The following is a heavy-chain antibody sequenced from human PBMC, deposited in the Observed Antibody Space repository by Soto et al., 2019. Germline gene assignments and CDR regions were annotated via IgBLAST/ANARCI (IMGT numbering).Heavy chain of an antibody. D-gene: IGHD6-19*01. Sequence: GGSLRLSCSASELTFSNYWMSWARQAPGKGLEWVACIKEDGSEKYYVDSVKGRFIISRDNAKKSLYLQMNGLRADDTAVYYCARWSGWDWGQGTLVTVSS. CDR2: IKEDGSEK. CDR3: ARWSGWD. CDR1: ELTFSNYW. V-gene: IGHV3-7*03. J-gene: IGHJ4*02.